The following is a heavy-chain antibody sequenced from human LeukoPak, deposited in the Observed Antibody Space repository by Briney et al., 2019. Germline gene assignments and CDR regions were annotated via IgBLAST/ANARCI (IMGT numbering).Heavy chain of an antibody. CDR1: GYTFTGYY. Sequence: ASVKVSCKASGYTFTGYYMHWVRQAPGQGLEWMGWIKSNSGGTNYAQKFQGRVTMTRDTSISTAYMELSRLRSDDTAVYYCARGGGYSSSWYYYWGQGTLVTVSS. CDR3: ARGGGYSSSWYYY. CDR2: IKSNSGGT. V-gene: IGHV1-2*02. D-gene: IGHD6-13*01. J-gene: IGHJ4*02.